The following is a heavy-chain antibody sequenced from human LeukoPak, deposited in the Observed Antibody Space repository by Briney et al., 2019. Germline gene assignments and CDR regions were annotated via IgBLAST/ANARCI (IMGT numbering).Heavy chain of an antibody. CDR2: IYTSGST. D-gene: IGHD1-26*01. CDR1: GGSISSYY. CDR3: AKDRVGLDRGTFDY. J-gene: IGHJ4*02. Sequence: PSETLSLTCTVSGGSISSYYWSWIRQPPGKGLEWIGYIYTSGSTNYNPSLKSRVTISVDTSKNQFSLKLSSVTAADTAVYYCAKDRVGLDRGTFDYWGQGTLVTVSS. V-gene: IGHV4-4*09.